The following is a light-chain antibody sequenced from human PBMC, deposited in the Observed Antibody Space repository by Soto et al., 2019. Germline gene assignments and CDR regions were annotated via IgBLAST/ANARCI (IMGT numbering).Light chain of an antibody. CDR2: GAS. Sequence: EIVMTQSPASLSVSPGERVTLSCRASQSVSSNLAWYQQKSGQAPRLLIYGASTGATGIPARFSGSGSGTEFTLTISSLQAEDFAVYYCQQYNNWPGTFGQGTKVEIK. CDR1: QSVSSN. CDR3: QQYNNWPGT. J-gene: IGKJ1*01. V-gene: IGKV3-15*01.